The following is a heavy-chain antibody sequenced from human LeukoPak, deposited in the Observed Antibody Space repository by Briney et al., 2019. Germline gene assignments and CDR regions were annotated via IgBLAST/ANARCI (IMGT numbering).Heavy chain of an antibody. CDR2: IGGRGGGT. CDR1: GFTFSNYA. CDR3: AKAKYYHDTSGYYSFDY. J-gene: IGHJ4*02. D-gene: IGHD3-22*01. V-gene: IGHV3-23*01. Sequence: PGGSLSLSSPASGFTFSNYAMNWVRQAPGKGLEWVSGIGGRGGGTYHGDAAKGRFTVSRDNSRKTLYLQMNDLREEDSATYYCAKAKYYHDTSGYYSFDYWGQGTVVTVSS.